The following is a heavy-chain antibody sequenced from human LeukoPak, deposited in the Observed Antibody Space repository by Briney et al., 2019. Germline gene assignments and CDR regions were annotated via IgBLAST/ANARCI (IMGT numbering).Heavy chain of an antibody. V-gene: IGHV4-4*07. CDR1: GXSISDYR. Sequence: PSETLSLTCTVSGXSISDYRWSWFRQPAGKGLEWIGRIFSSGNTNYNPSLKSRVTMSVDTSKNQFSLKLTSLTAADTAVYYCARGIFFTVTAPDSWGQGTLVTVSS. D-gene: IGHD3-3*01. CDR3: ARGIFFTVTAPDS. CDR2: IFSSGNT. J-gene: IGHJ4*02.